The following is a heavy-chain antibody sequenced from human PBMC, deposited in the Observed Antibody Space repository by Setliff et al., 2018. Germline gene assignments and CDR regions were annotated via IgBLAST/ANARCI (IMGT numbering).Heavy chain of an antibody. CDR1: GGSFSGYY. J-gene: IGHJ4*02. CDR2: ILHSGNI. V-gene: IGHV4-34*12. D-gene: IGHD3-22*01. Sequence: SETLSLTCAVYGGSFSGYYWSWIRQPPGKRLEWIGEILHSGNINYNPSLKSRVTISMDTSKNQFSLKLSSVTAADTAVYYCARESRYYYDNLGTLDYWGQGTLVTVSS. CDR3: ARESRYYYDNLGTLDY.